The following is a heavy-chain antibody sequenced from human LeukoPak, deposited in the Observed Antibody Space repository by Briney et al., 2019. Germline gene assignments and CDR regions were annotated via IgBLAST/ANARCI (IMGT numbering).Heavy chain of an antibody. J-gene: IGHJ4*02. V-gene: IGHV4-61*01. CDR3: ATGWIPLPLVY. D-gene: IGHD5-18*01. Sequence: PSEILSLTCTVSGGSVSSGSYYWSWIRQPPGKGLEWIGYIYYSGSTNYNPSLKSRVTISVDTSKNQFSLKLSSVTAADTAVYYCATGWIPLPLVYWGQGTLVTVSS. CDR2: IYYSGST. CDR1: GGSVSSGSYY.